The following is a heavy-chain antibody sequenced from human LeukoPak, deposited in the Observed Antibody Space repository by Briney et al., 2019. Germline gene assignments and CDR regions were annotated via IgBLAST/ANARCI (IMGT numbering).Heavy chain of an antibody. CDR2: IYSGGST. V-gene: IGHV3-53*01. CDR3: ARDNRMSGYYAYAFDI. CDR1: GFTVSSNY. J-gene: IGHJ3*02. D-gene: IGHD3-3*01. Sequence: PGGSLRLSCAASGFTVSSNYMGCVRQAPGKGLEWVSVIYSGGSTYYADSVKGRFTISRDNSKNTLYLQMNSLRAEDTAVYYCARDNRMSGYYAYAFDIWGQGTMVTVSS.